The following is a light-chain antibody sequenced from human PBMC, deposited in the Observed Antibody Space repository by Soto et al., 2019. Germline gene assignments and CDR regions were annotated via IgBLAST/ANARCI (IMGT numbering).Light chain of an antibody. CDR1: QNIYTW. Sequence: DYQVTQSPSTLSASVGDRVTITCRASQNIYTWLAWYQQKPGIAHKLRIHKASTLESGVPSRFSGSGFWTDLTLTIRGLGPAHSARYSRPQYNNTNNPLIFGKGT. CDR2: KAS. J-gene: IGKJ2*01. V-gene: IGKV1-5*03. CDR3: PQYNNTNNPLI.